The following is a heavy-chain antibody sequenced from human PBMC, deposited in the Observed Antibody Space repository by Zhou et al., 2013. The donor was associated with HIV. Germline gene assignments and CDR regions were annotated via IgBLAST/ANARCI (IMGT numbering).Heavy chain of an antibody. CDR1: GGTFSSYA. CDR2: IIPILGIA. D-gene: IGHD2-2*01. V-gene: IGHV1-69*04. CDR3: AMFEVVPAPDWFDP. Sequence: QVQLVQSGAEVKKPGSSVKVSCKASGGTFSSYAISWVRQAPGQGLEWMGRIIPILGIANYAQKFQGRVTITADKSTSTAYMELSSLRSEDTAVYYCAMFEVVPAPDWFDPWGQGTLVTVSS. J-gene: IGHJ5*02.